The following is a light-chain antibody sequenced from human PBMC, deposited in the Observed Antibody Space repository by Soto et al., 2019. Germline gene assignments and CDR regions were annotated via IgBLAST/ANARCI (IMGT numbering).Light chain of an antibody. J-gene: IGLJ2*01. CDR3: AAWDGSLNVVL. Sequence: QSMLTQPPSASGTPGQRVTISCSGSSSNIGGNTVNWYQQLPGSAPKLLMYSTNQRPSGVPDRFSGSKSGTSASLAISGLQSEDEADYYCAAWDGSLNVVLFGGGTKLTVL. V-gene: IGLV1-44*01. CDR2: STN. CDR1: SSNIGGNT.